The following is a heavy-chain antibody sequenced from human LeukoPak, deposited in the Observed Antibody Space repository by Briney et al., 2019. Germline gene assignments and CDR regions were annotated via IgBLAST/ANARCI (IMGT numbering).Heavy chain of an antibody. D-gene: IGHD3-9*01. V-gene: IGHV3-23*01. CDR1: GFTFSSYA. CDR2: ISGSGGST. J-gene: IGHJ4*02. CDR3: AKYKLRYFDWSDY. Sequence: GGSLRLSCAASGFTFSSYAMSWVRQAPGKGLEWVSAISGSGGSTYYADSVKGRFTISRDNSKNTLYLQVNSLRAEDTAVYYCAKYKLRYFDWSDYWGQGTLVTVSS.